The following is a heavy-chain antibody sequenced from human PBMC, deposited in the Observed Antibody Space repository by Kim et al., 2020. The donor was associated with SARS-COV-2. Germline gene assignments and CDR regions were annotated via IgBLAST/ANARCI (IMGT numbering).Heavy chain of an antibody. D-gene: IGHD1-1*01. CDR3: ARDRTTPGNRGIDY. J-gene: IGHJ4*02. Sequence: ADSLTGRFSISGDNAKNILYLQMTGLKIEDTAVYYCARDRTTPGNRGIDYWGQGTLVTVSS. V-gene: IGHV3-30*03.